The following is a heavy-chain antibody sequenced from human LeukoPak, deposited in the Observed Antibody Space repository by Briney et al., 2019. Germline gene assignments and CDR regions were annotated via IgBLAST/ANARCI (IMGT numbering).Heavy chain of an antibody. V-gene: IGHV3-13*03. CDR1: GFTFSSYD. Sequence: PGGSLRLSCAACGFTFSSYDMHWVRQATGKGLEWVSAIGTAGDTYYPGSVKGQFTISRDNARNSLYLQMNNLRAEDTAVYYCAREDTAHWGQGTLVTVSS. J-gene: IGHJ4*02. CDR2: IGTAGDT. CDR3: AREDTAH. D-gene: IGHD5-18*01.